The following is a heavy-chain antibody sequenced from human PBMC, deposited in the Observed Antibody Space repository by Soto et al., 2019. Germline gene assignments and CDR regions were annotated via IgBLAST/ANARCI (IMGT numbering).Heavy chain of an antibody. CDR3: ARDLRVVVVPAAMEGMDV. D-gene: IGHD2-2*01. J-gene: IGHJ6*02. CDR1: GYTFTSYG. V-gene: IGHV1-18*01. CDR2: ISAYNGNT. Sequence: QVQLVQSGAEVKKPGASVKVSCKASGYTFTSYGISWVRQAPGQGLEWMGWISAYNGNTNYAQKLQGRVTMTTDTATSTAYMELRSLRSDDTGVYYCARDLRVVVVPAAMEGMDVWGQGTTVTVSS.